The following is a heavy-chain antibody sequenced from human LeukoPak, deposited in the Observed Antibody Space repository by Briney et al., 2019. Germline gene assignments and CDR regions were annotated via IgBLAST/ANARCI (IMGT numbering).Heavy chain of an antibody. CDR2: IYSGGST. CDR3: ASERAGSVSFDY. V-gene: IGHV3-53*01. CDR1: GFTFSSNY. D-gene: IGHD3-10*01. Sequence: GGSLRLSCAASGFTFSSNYMSWVRQAPGKGLEWVSVIYSGGSTYYADSVKGRFTISRDNSKNTLYLQMNSLRAEDTAVYYCASERAGSVSFDYWGQGTLVTVSS. J-gene: IGHJ4*02.